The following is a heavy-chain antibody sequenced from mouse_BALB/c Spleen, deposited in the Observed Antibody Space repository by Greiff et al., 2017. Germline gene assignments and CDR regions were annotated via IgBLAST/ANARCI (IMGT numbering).Heavy chain of an antibody. D-gene: IGHD1-1*01. CDR2: IDPENGDT. Sequence: VQLQQSGAELVRPGASVKLSCTASGFNITDYYMHWVKQRPEQGLEWIGWIDPENGDTDYAPKFQGKATMTADTSSNTTYLHLSSLTSEDTAVYYCYASTTVVHWGQGTTLTVSS. CDR3: YASTTVVH. J-gene: IGHJ2*01. CDR1: GFNITDYY. V-gene: IGHV14-4*02.